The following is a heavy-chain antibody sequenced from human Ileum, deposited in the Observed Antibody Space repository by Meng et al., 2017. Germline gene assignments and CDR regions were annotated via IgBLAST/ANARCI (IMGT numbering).Heavy chain of an antibody. Sequence: QVVMQESGPRLGKLSGTWVLTCTVSGSPIMGVNWWTWVRQTPGKGLEWIGEIHHSGSTNPIPSLKSRVALSVDKSKNQFSLSMTSVAAAETAVYYCARGTGDIRVGFDYWGQGTLVTVSS. CDR1: GSPIMGVNW. CDR2: IHHSGST. CDR3: ARGTGDIRVGFDY. V-gene: IGHV4-4*02. J-gene: IGHJ4*02. D-gene: IGHD7-27*01.